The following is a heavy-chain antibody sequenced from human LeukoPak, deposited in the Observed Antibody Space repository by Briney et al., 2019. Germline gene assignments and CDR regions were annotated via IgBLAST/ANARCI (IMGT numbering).Heavy chain of an antibody. Sequence: SETLSLTCTVSGGSISSYYCSWIRQPPGKGLEWIGYIYYNGSTNYNPSLKSRVTIPVDTSKNQFSLKLSSVTAADTAVYYCARRGALRYFDWISDYFGMDVWGQGTTVTVSS. D-gene: IGHD3-9*01. CDR1: GGSISSYY. CDR2: IYYNGST. V-gene: IGHV4-59*08. J-gene: IGHJ6*02. CDR3: ARRGALRYFDWISDYFGMDV.